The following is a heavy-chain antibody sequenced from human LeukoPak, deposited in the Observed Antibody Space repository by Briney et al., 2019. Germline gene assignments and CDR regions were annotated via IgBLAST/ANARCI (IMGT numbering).Heavy chain of an antibody. D-gene: IGHD1-26*01. J-gene: IGHJ4*02. V-gene: IGHV3-21*01. Sequence: PGGSLRLSCAASGFTFSSYSMNWVRQAPGKGLEWVPSISSSSSYIYYADSVKGRFTISRDNAKNSLYLQMNSLRAEDTAVYYCAREGALRGRYTLFDYWGQGTLVTVSS. CDR1: GFTFSSYS. CDR2: ISSSSSYI. CDR3: AREGALRGRYTLFDY.